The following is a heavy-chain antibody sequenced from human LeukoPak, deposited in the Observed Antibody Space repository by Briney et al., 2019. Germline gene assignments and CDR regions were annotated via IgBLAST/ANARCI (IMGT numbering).Heavy chain of an antibody. Sequence: KPSETLSLTCAVSGGSISSSNWWSWVRQPPGKGLEWIGEIYHSGSTNYNPSLKSRVTISVDKSKNQFSLKLSSVTAADTAVYYCARLQRDSSGWYPIIGYYYYMDVWGKGTTVTVSS. CDR3: ARLQRDSSGWYPIIGYYYYMDV. CDR2: IYHSGST. J-gene: IGHJ6*03. V-gene: IGHV4-4*02. D-gene: IGHD6-19*01. CDR1: GGSISSSNW.